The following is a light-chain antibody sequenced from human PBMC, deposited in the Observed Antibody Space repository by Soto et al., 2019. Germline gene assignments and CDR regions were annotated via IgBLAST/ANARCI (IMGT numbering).Light chain of an antibody. CDR1: TSNIGKTF. V-gene: IGLV1-47*01. J-gene: IGLJ1*01. CDR2: RNT. CDR3: ASWDNILSGYV. Sequence: QSVLAQPPSASGTPGQTVNISCSGSTSNIGKTFVYWYQHFPGAAPKLLIYRNTLRPSGVPDRFSAYKSGSSTSLAISGLRSEDEADYFCASWDNILSGYVFGTGTKVTVL.